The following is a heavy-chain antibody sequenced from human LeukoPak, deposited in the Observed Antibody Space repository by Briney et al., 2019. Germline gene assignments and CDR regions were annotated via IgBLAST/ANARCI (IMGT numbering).Heavy chain of an antibody. V-gene: IGHV3-53*01. J-gene: IGHJ1*01. CDR3: ATFEGGYFQH. D-gene: IGHD3-16*01. CDR1: GFTVSSNY. Sequence: GGSLRLSCAASGFTVSSNYMSWVRQAPGRGLGWVSILYSGGSIYYADSVKGRFTISRDNSKNTLYLQVNNLRAEDTAVYYCATFEGGYFQHWGQGTLVTVSS. CDR2: LYSGGSI.